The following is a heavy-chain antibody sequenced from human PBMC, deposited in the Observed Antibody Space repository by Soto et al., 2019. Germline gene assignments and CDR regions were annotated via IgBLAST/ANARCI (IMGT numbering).Heavy chain of an antibody. J-gene: IGHJ4*02. V-gene: IGHV3-23*01. CDR1: RLTFNNYA. D-gene: IGHD3-10*01. Sequence: EVQLLESGGGLVEPGRSLRLSCAASRLTFNNYAMTWVRQAPGKGLEWVSSISGSDRSTYYADSVKGRFTISRDNSKNTLYLQMNSLRAEDTAVYYCARGSGGLLWFGELLSYFDYWGQGTLVTVSS. CDR3: ARGSGGLLWFGELLSYFDY. CDR2: ISGSDRST.